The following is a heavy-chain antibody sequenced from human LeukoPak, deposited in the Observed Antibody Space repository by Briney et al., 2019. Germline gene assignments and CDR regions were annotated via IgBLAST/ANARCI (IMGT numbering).Heavy chain of an antibody. J-gene: IGHJ4*03. CDR2: IIPLCGIT. CDR3: AGAPFGDGIVVAWRY. Sequence: SVKVTCKVSGGNFNNYAISWVRQPPGQGLQWMGGIIPLCGITNYTQKYEGRLTITAHASTHTAYMELSMMRSDDTGVYYCAGAPFGDGIVVAWRYWGPGTLITVAS. D-gene: IGHD1-26*01. CDR1: GGNFNNYA. V-gene: IGHV1-69*01.